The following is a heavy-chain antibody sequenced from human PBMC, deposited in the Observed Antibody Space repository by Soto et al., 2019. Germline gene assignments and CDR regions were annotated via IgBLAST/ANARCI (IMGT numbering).Heavy chain of an antibody. J-gene: IGHJ4*02. CDR1: GFAFSSYA. V-gene: IGHV3-30*18. CDR2: ISYDGNTE. D-gene: IGHD6-25*01. Sequence: QMQLVESGGDMVQPGRSLRLSCAASGFAFSSYAIHWVRQGPGKGLDWIAKISYDGNTEDYADSVKGRFTVSRDNAKKMLYLQMSSLRGDDTATYYCVKDAAGAFDFWGQGTVVTVSS. CDR3: VKDAAGAFDF.